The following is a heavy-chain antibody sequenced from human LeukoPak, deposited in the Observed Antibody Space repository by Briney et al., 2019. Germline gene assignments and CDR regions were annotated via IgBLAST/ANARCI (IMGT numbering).Heavy chain of an antibody. Sequence: SETLSLTCAVYGGSFSGYYWSWIRQPPGKGLEWIGEINHSGSTNYNPSLKSRVTISVDTSKNQFSLKLSSVTAADTAVYYCARAPTYYYDSSGYSWGQGTLVTVSS. V-gene: IGHV4-34*01. CDR2: INHSGST. CDR1: GGSFSGYY. J-gene: IGHJ4*02. CDR3: ARAPTYYYDSSGYS. D-gene: IGHD3-22*01.